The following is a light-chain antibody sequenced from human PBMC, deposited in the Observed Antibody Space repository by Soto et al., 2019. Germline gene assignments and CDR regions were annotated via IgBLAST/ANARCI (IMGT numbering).Light chain of an antibody. J-gene: IGKJ4*01. CDR3: QQSYTTPLT. CDR1: QSISSY. CDR2: ASS. V-gene: IGKV1-39*01. Sequence: DIQMTQSPSSLSASVGDRVTITCRASQSISSYVNWYQQKPGKAPNLLIYASSTLQSGVPSRFSGSGSGTDFTLTIRSLQPEDFETYYCQQSYTTPLTFGGGTKVEIK.